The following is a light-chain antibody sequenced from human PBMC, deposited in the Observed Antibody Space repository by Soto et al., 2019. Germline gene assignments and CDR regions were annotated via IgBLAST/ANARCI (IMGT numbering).Light chain of an antibody. Sequence: QSVLTQPPSASGTPGQRVTISCSGSNSNIGRNTVNWYQQFPGAAPNLLIHSDNQRPSGVPDRFSGSRPGTSASLAIRGLQSEDEDDYYCAAWDESPNVPVFGGGTKVTVL. CDR2: SDN. CDR3: AAWDESPNVPV. J-gene: IGLJ3*02. V-gene: IGLV1-44*01. CDR1: NSNIGRNT.